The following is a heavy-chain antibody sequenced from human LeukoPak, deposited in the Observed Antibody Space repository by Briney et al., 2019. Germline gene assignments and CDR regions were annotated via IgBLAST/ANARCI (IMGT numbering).Heavy chain of an antibody. Sequence: ASVKVSCKASGYTFTSYDINWVRQATGQGLEWMGWMNPNSGNTGYAQKFQGRVTMTRNTSISTAYMELSSLRSEDTAVYYCARGGRSLRGYCSSTSCYWFDPWGQGTLVTVSS. V-gene: IGHV1-8*01. D-gene: IGHD2-2*01. J-gene: IGHJ5*02. CDR1: GYTFTSYD. CDR3: ARGGRSLRGYCSSTSCYWFDP. CDR2: MNPNSGNT.